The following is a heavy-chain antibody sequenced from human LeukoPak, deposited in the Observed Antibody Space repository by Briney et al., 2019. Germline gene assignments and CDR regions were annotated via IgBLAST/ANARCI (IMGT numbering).Heavy chain of an antibody. J-gene: IGHJ4*02. CDR3: ARSIVVVTALLDY. D-gene: IGHD2-21*02. V-gene: IGHV3-30*04. CDR2: ISYDGSNK. Sequence: GGSLRLSCAASGFTFSSYAMHWVRQAPGRGLEWVAVISYDGSNKYYADSVKGRFTISRDNSKNTLYLQMNSLRAEGTAVYYCARSIVVVTALLDYWGQGTLVTVSS. CDR1: GFTFSSYA.